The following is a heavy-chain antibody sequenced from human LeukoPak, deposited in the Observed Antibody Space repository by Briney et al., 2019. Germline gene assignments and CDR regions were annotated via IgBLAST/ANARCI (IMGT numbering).Heavy chain of an antibody. D-gene: IGHD3-10*01. CDR3: ARHRGRYYDSGSYYYFDY. CDR2: VYYTGST. V-gene: IGHV4-39*02. Sequence: WVRQAPGKGLEWVGSVYYTGSTFYNPSLKSRVTTSVDTSKNHFSLNLSSVTAADTAVYYCARHRGRYYDSGSYYYFDYWGQGTLVTVSS. J-gene: IGHJ4*02.